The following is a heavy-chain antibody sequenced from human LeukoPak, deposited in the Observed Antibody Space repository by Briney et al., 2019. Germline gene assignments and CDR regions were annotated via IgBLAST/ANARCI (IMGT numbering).Heavy chain of an antibody. CDR1: GFTFDNYV. J-gene: IGHJ6*03. V-gene: IGHV3-23*01. D-gene: IGHD3-10*01. Sequence: GGSLRLSCAASGFTFDNYVMPWFRRAPGKGVEWVSPISALFPNTYSADSVKGRFTISRDNSRSTLYLQMNSLRDEDTAVYYGAKDLFSGSGRAGNMDVWGKGTTVTVSS. CDR3: AKDLFSGSGRAGNMDV. CDR2: ISALFPNT.